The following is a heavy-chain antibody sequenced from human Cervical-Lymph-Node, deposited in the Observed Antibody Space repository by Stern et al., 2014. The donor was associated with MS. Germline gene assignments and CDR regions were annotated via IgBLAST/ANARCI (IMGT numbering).Heavy chain of an antibody. Sequence: QVQLQESGPGLVKPSETLSLSCSVSGGSISPNYWSWVRQAPGKGLERLGHVYHTGRTDYNPSLKTRVTISVDLAKNTFSLNLTSVTAADTAIYFCTRKGVAVRDAFDVWGQGTMAIVSS. CDR3: TRKGVAVRDAFDV. CDR1: GGSISPNY. V-gene: IGHV4-59*12. J-gene: IGHJ3*01. CDR2: VYHTGRT. D-gene: IGHD6-19*01.